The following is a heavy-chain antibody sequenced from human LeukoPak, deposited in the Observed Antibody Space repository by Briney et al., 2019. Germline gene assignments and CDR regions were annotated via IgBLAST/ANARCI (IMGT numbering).Heavy chain of an antibody. CDR3: ARVERASYYFDY. J-gene: IGHJ4*02. V-gene: IGHV4-4*07. Sequence: SETLSLTFTVSGGSISTYYWTWIRQPAGKGPEWIGRVSTTAAAIYNPSLETRVTVSIDTSKNQFSLKLTSVTAADTAVYYCARVERASYYFDYWGQGTLVTVSS. CDR2: VSTTAAA. CDR1: GGSISTYY. D-gene: IGHD2-15*01.